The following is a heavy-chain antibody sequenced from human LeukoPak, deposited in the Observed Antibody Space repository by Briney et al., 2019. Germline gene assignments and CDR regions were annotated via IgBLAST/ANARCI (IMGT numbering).Heavy chain of an antibody. V-gene: IGHV4-59*01. Sequence: SETLSLTCTVSGGSISRYYWRWVRQPTGKGLEWIGYIYYTGTTNYNPPLKSRGTISVDTSKNQFSLKVRSVTAADTAVYYCAALWFGDPETPHDYWGQGTLVTVSS. CDR3: AALWFGDPETPHDY. D-gene: IGHD3-10*01. J-gene: IGHJ4*02. CDR2: IYYTGTT. CDR1: GGSISRYY.